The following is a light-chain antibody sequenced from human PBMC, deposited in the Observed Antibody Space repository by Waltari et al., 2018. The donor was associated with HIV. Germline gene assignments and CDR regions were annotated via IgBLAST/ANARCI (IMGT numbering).Light chain of an antibody. J-gene: IGLJ3*02. Sequence: QSALTQPRSVSGSPGQSVTISCTGTSSDVGGYNYVSWYQQHPGKAPKLMIYDVSKRPSGVPDRCSGSKSGNTAALTISGLQAEDEADYYCCSYAGTYTLLFGGGTKLTVL. CDR1: SSDVGGYNY. CDR2: DVS. V-gene: IGLV2-11*01. CDR3: CSYAGTYTLL.